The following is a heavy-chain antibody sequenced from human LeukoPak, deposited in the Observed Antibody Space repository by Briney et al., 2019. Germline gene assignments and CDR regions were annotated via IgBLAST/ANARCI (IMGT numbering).Heavy chain of an antibody. CDR2: IRYDGSYK. CDR1: GFTFSSYV. D-gene: IGHD3-22*01. CDR3: AKESSGYYQDDAFDI. J-gene: IGHJ3*02. V-gene: IGHV3-30*02. Sequence: GGSLRLSCAASGFTFSSYVMHWVRRAPGKGLEWVAFIRYDGSYKYYSDSVKGRFTISRDNSKNTLYLQMNSLRAEDTAVYYCAKESSGYYQDDAFDIWGQGTMVTVSS.